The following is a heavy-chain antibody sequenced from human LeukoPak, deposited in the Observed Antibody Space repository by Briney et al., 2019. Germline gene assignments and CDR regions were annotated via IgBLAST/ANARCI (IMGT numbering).Heavy chain of an antibody. D-gene: IGHD2-15*01. J-gene: IGHJ3*02. CDR2: IYHSGST. Sequence: PSETLSLTCTVSGGSISSGGYYWSWIRQPPGKGLEWIGYIYHSGSTYYNPSLKSRVTVSVDTSKNQFSLKLSSVTAADTAVYYCARGVRTYPIVVVVAATRKAFDIWGQGTMVTVSS. CDR3: ARGVRTYPIVVVVAATRKAFDI. CDR1: GGSISSGGYY. V-gene: IGHV4-30-2*01.